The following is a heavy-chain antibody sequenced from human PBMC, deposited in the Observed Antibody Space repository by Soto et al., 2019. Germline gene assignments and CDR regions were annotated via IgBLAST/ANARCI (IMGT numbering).Heavy chain of an antibody. CDR3: AREGGGYCSGGSCQVDY. J-gene: IGHJ4*02. D-gene: IGHD2-15*01. V-gene: IGHV4-39*02. Sequence: QLQLQESGPGLVKPSETLSLTCTVSGGSISSSSYYWGWIRQPPGKGLEWIGSIYYRGNTYYNPSLKSRVTISVDTSENQFSRKLSSVTAADTAVYYCAREGGGYCSGGSCQVDYWGQGTLVTVSS. CDR2: IYYRGNT. CDR1: GGSISSSSYY.